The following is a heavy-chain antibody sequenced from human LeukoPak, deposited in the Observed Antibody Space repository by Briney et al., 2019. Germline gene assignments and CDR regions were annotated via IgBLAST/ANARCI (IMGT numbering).Heavy chain of an antibody. D-gene: IGHD6-13*01. CDR1: GYTFTGFY. CDR3: ARADSSTWYWWFDP. J-gene: IGHJ5*02. V-gene: IGHV1-2*02. CDR2: INPNNGVT. Sequence: ASVKVSCKASGYTFTGFYMHWVRQAPGQGLEWMGWINPNNGVTNYAQKFRGRVTMTRDTSISTASMELSRLRSDDTAVYYCARADSSTWYWWFDPWGQGTLVTVSS.